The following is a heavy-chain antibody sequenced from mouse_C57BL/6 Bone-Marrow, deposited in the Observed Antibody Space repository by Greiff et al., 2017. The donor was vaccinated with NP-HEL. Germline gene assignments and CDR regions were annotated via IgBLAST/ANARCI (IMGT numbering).Heavy chain of an antibody. V-gene: IGHV1-15*01. CDR2: IDPETGGT. J-gene: IGHJ2*01. CDR1: GYTFTDYE. Sequence: QVQLQQSGAELVRPGASVTLSCKASGYTFTDYEMHWVKQTPVHGLEWIGAIDPETGGTAYNQKFKGKAILTADKSSSTAYMELRSLTSEDSAVYYCTRWAYYSGTPDYWGQGTTLTVSS. D-gene: IGHD1-1*01. CDR3: TRWAYYSGTPDY.